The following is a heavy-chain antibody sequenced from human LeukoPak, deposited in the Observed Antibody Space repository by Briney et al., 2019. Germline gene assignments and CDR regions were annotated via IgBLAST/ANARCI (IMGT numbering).Heavy chain of an antibody. Sequence: SETLSLTCTVSGGSLNGYYWSWIRQPPGKGLEWIGYVYYSGSTDYNPSLTSRVTISVDTSKNQFSLRLSSVTAADTAVYYCARHLHYGGKPFDYWGQGALVTVSS. CDR1: GGSLNGYY. CDR3: ARHLHYGGKPFDY. J-gene: IGHJ4*02. V-gene: IGHV4-59*08. D-gene: IGHD4-23*01. CDR2: VYYSGST.